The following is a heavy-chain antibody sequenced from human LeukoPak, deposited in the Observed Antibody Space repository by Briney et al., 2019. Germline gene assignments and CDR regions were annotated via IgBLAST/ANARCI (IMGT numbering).Heavy chain of an antibody. D-gene: IGHD3-10*01. CDR3: ARVDEIGDLDS. V-gene: IGHV4-59*01. CDR1: GGSISSYY. J-gene: IGHJ5*01. Sequence: SETLSLTCTVSGGSISSYYWSWIQLPPGKGLEWIGYIYYSGSTNYNPSLKSRVTISVDRSRIQFSLKLTSVTAADAAVYYCARVDEIGDLDSWGPGTLVTVSS. CDR2: IYYSGST.